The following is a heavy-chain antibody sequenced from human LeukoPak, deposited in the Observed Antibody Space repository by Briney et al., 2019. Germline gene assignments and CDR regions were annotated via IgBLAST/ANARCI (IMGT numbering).Heavy chain of an antibody. V-gene: IGHV4-38-2*01. J-gene: IGHJ4*02. CDR1: GYSFTSGHY. CDR2: IYHTGSA. D-gene: IGHD2-2*01. Sequence: SETLSLTCSVSGYSFTSGHYWGWIRQPPGRGLEWIANIYHTGSAHYNPSLKSRVTISVDTSKNQFSLKLSSVTAADTAVYYCARYCTSTTCILRGFDYWGQGTLVTVSS. CDR3: ARYCTSTTCILRGFDY.